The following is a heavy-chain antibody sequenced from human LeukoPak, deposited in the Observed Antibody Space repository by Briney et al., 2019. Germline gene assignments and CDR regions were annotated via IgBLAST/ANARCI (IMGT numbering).Heavy chain of an antibody. CDR3: ARDSIRGYYFDY. J-gene: IGHJ4*02. CDR2: IYYSGST. V-gene: IGHV4-31*03. Sequence: PSQTLSLTCTVSGGSISSGGYYWSWIRQHPGKGLEWIGYIYYSGSTYYNPSLKSRVTISVDTSKNQFSLKLSSVTAADTAVYYCARDSIRGYYFDYWGQGTLVTVSS. D-gene: IGHD2-2*01. CDR1: GGSISSGGYY.